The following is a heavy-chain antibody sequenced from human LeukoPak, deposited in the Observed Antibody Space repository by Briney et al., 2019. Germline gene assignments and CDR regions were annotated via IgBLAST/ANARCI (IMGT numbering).Heavy chain of an antibody. D-gene: IGHD1-26*01. Sequence: PGGSLTLSCAASGFTFSSYAMSWVRQAPGKGLEWVSAISVSGGSTYYADSVKGRFTISRDNSKNTLYLQMNSLRAEDTAVNYCAKVLGASTSGYFDYWGQGTLVTVSS. J-gene: IGHJ4*02. CDR2: ISVSGGST. CDR3: AKVLGASTSGYFDY. V-gene: IGHV3-23*01. CDR1: GFTFSSYA.